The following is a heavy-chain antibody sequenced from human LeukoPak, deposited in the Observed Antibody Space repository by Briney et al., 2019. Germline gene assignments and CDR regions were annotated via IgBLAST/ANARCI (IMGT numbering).Heavy chain of an antibody. J-gene: IGHJ4*02. CDR3: VNPRITVIL. V-gene: IGHV3-64D*08. D-gene: IGHD3-22*01. CDR2: INGNGGIT. CDR1: GFAFSSQA. Sequence: GGSLRLSCSASGFAFSSQALHWVRQAPGKAMEHVSGINGNGGITYYADFVKGRFTISRDNPKNTLYLQMSSLRPEDTAVYYCVNPRITVILWGQGTLVTVSS.